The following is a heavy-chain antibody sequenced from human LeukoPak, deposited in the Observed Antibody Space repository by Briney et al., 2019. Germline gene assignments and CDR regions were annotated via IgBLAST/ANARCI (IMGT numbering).Heavy chain of an antibody. J-gene: IGHJ4*02. CDR3: ARKRNTSGWYGPLYFDY. Sequence: SETLSLTCTVSGGSISSSSYYWGWIRQPPGKGLEWIGTIYYSGSTYYNPSLKSRVTISVDTSKNQFSLKLSSVTAADTAVYYCARKRNTSGWYGPLYFDYWGQGTLVTVSS. CDR1: GGSISSSSYY. CDR2: IYYSGST. D-gene: IGHD6-19*01. V-gene: IGHV4-39*07.